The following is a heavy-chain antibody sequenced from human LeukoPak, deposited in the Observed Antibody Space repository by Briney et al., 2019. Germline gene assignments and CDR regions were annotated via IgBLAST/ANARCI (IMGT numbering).Heavy chain of an antibody. V-gene: IGHV4-59*01. D-gene: IGHD2-15*01. J-gene: IGHJ4*02. CDR1: GGSISSYY. Sequence: SETLSLTCTVSGGSISSYYWSWIRQPPGKGLEWMGYIYYSGSTNYNPSLKSRVTISVDTSKNQFSLKLSSVTAADTAVYYCAREGIHCSGGSCRANDYWGQGTLVTVSS. CDR3: AREGIHCSGGSCRANDY. CDR2: IYYSGST.